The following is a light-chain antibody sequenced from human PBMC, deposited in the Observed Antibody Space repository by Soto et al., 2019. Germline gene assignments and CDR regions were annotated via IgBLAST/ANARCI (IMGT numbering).Light chain of an antibody. CDR2: AAS. Sequence: EIVMTPSPATLSVSPVERATLSCRASQSVSNKLVWYQQTPGQAPRLLIYAASTRATGIPARFSGSGSETEFTLTISSLQSEDFAVYYCQQYNNWPPITFGQGTRLEIK. V-gene: IGKV3-15*01. CDR3: QQYNNWPPIT. CDR1: QSVSNK. J-gene: IGKJ5*01.